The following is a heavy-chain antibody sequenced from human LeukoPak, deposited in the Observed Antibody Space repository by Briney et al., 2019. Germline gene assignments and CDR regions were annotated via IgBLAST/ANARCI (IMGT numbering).Heavy chain of an antibody. CDR2: ISDDGRVT. J-gene: IGHJ5*01. D-gene: IGHD6-13*01. CDR3: VRDVAPSGTVWFDS. CDR1: GFTFNRYY. Sequence: GGSLRLSCAASGFTFNRYYMYWIRQAPGKGLVWVSRISDDGRVTLYADFVKGRFTISRDNAKNTLPLQMNSLRVEDTAVYYCVRDVAPSGTVWFDSWGQGTLVTVSS. V-gene: IGHV3-74*01.